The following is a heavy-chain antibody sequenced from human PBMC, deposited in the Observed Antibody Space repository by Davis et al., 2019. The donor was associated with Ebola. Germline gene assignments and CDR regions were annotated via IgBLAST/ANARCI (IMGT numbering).Heavy chain of an antibody. D-gene: IGHD4-17*01. Sequence: GESLKISCAASGFTFSDYYMSWIRQAPGKGLEWVSYISSSDSTIYYADSVKGRFTISRDNAKNSLYLQMNSLRAEDTAVYYCARAPDYGDFEYYFDYWGQGTLVTVSS. CDR2: ISSSDSTI. V-gene: IGHV3-11*04. J-gene: IGHJ4*02. CDR3: ARAPDYGDFEYYFDY. CDR1: GFTFSDYY.